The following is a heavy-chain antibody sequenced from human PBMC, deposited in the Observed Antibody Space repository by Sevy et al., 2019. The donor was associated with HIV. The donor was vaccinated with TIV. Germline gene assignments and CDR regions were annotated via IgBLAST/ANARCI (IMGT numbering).Heavy chain of an antibody. CDR3: AKEHISSYY. D-gene: IGHD2-2*01. CDR2: ISPSGGNT. CDR1: GFTFISYA. Sequence: GGSLRLSCAASGFTFISYAMTWVRQAPGKGLEWVSAISPSGGNTYYADSVKGRFTISRDNSKNTVELQMKSLRVEDTALYYCAKEHISSYYWGQGILVTVSS. J-gene: IGHJ4*02. V-gene: IGHV3-23*01.